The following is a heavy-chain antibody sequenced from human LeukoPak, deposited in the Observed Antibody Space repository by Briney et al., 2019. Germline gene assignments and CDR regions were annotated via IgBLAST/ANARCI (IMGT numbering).Heavy chain of an antibody. CDR3: ARSSSGTYHY. Sequence: VASVKVYCKTSGYNFASYTMHWLRQAPGQSPEWMGSINGDNGNTKYSEKFQGRVTFTRDTSASSAYMELSRLRSEDTAVYYCARSSSGTYHYWGQGTLVTVSS. D-gene: IGHD3-10*01. J-gene: IGHJ4*02. V-gene: IGHV1-3*01. CDR1: GYNFASYT. CDR2: INGDNGNT.